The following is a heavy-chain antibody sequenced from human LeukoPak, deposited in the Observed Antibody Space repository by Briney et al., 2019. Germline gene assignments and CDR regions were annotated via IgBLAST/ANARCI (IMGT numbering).Heavy chain of an antibody. CDR3: ARLKDTAMAYFDY. J-gene: IGHJ4*02. D-gene: IGHD5-18*01. Sequence: SETLSLTCAVSGGSISSSWWSWVRQPPGKGLEWIGEIFHSGSTNYNPSLKSRVTISVDKSKNHFSLELTSVTAADTAVYYCARLKDTAMAYFDYWGQGTLVTVSS. CDR1: GGSISSSW. V-gene: IGHV4-4*02. CDR2: IFHSGST.